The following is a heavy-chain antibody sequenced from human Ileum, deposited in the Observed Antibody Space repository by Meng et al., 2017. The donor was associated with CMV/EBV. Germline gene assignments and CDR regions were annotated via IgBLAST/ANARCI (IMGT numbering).Heavy chain of an antibody. J-gene: IGHJ5*02. V-gene: IGHV1-69*05. CDR2: IIPIFGAA. Sequence: GSTRKGSWRASGGTFRNLAITWVRQAPGQGLEWKGGIIPIFGAAKYAQKFQGRVTITTDESKTTAYMELSNRRSGDTAVYYCSREPTWGQGTLVTVSS. CDR1: GGTFRNLA. CDR3: SREPT.